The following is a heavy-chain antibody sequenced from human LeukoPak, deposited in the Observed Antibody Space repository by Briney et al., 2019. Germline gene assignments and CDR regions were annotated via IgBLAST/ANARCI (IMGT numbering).Heavy chain of an antibody. CDR3: ARDFSSSSTVYYYYMDV. D-gene: IGHD6-6*01. CDR2: IYSSGTT. Sequence: PSETLSLTCTVSGGSISSRPYYWGWIRQPPGKGLEWIGTIYSSGTTYYNPSLKSRVTISLDTSKNQFSLKLSSVTAADTAIYYCARDFSSSSTVYYYYMDVWGKGTTVTVSS. CDR1: GGSISSRPYY. V-gene: IGHV4-39*07. J-gene: IGHJ6*03.